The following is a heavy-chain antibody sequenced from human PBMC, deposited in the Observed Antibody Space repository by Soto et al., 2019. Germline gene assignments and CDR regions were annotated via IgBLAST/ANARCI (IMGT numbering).Heavy chain of an antibody. CDR3: ANRGEVDTIISDAFDI. Sequence: QITLKESGPTLVKPTQTLTLTCTFSGISLSTDAVGVAWIRQPPGKALEWLALIYWDDDNRYNPSLKSRLTIIKATSKNQVVLTMTNMDPVDTATYYCANRGEVDTIISDAFDIWGPGTSVTVSS. CDR2: IYWDDDN. CDR1: GISLSTDAVG. J-gene: IGHJ3*02. V-gene: IGHV2-5*02. D-gene: IGHD5-12*01.